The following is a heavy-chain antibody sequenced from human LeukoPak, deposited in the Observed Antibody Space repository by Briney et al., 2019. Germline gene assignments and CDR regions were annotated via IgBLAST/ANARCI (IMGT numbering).Heavy chain of an antibody. CDR2: INSDGSST. CDR1: GFTFSSYW. J-gene: IGHJ4*02. D-gene: IGHD3-22*01. Sequence: GGSLRLSRAASGFTFSSYWMHWVRQAPGKGLVWVSLINSDGSSTSYADSVKGRFTISRDNAKNTLYLQINSLRAEDTAVYYCARGGYYYDNSGYSYSLGYWGQGTLVTVSS. V-gene: IGHV3-74*01. CDR3: ARGGYYYDNSGYSYSLGY.